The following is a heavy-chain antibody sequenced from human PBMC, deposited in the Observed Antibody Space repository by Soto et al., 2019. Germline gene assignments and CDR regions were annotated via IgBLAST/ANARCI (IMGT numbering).Heavy chain of an antibody. Sequence: GGSLRLSCAASGFTFSNAWMSWVRQAPGKGLEWVGRIKSKTDGGTTDYAAPVKGRFTISRDDSKNTLYLQMNSLKTEDTAVYYCTANNWNYAGPNDYWGQGTLVTVSS. V-gene: IGHV3-15*01. D-gene: IGHD1-7*01. CDR3: TANNWNYAGPNDY. CDR1: GFTFSNAW. CDR2: IKSKTDGGTT. J-gene: IGHJ4*02.